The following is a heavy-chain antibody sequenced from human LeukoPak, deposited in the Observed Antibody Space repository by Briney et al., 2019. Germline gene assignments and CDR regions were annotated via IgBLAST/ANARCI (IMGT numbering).Heavy chain of an antibody. CDR1: GFTFSSYA. V-gene: IGHV3-23*01. Sequence: GGSLRLSCAASGFTFSSYAMSWVRQAPGKGLEWVSAISGSGGSTYYADSVKGRFTISRDNSKNTLYLQMNSLRAEDTAVYYCAKATTPVVVTATQNWGQGTLATVSS. D-gene: IGHD2-21*02. J-gene: IGHJ4*02. CDR3: AKATTPVVVTATQN. CDR2: ISGSGGST.